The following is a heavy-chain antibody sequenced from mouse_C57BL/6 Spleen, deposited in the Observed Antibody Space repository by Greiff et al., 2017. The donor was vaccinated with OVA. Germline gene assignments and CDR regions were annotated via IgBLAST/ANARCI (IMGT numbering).Heavy chain of an antibody. V-gene: IGHV14-4*01. CDR1: GFNIKDDY. CDR2: IDPENGDT. Sequence: EVQLQQSGAELVRPGASVKLSCTASGFNIKDDYMHWVKQRPEQGLEWIGWIDPENGDTEYASKFQGKATITADTSSNTAYLQLSSLTSEDTAVYYCTIDCTGTSWFAYWGQGTLVTVSA. CDR3: TIDCTGTSWFAY. J-gene: IGHJ3*01. D-gene: IGHD4-1*01.